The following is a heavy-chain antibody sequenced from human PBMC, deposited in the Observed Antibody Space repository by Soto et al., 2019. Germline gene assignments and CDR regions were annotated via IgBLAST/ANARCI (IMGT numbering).Heavy chain of an antibody. V-gene: IGHV3-13*01. CDR2: IGTAGDT. J-gene: IGHJ3*02. CDR3: ARGRRFNDYIWGSYRYDAFDI. Sequence: EVQLVESGGGLVQPGGSLRLSCAASGFTFSSYDMHWVRQTTGKGLEWVSAIGTAGDTYYPGSVKGRFTISRENAKNSLYLQMNSLRAGDTAVYYCARGRRFNDYIWGSYRYDAFDIWGQGTMVTVSS. D-gene: IGHD3-16*02. CDR1: GFTFSSYD.